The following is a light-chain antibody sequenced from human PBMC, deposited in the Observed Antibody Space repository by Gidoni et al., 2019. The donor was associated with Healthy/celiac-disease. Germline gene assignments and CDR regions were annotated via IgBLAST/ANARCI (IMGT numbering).Light chain of an antibody. Sequence: DIVMTQSPDPLAVSLGESATINRQSSQSVLYSPNNKSYLAWYQQKPGQPPKLLIYWASTRESGVPDRFSGSGSGTDFTLTISSLQAEDLSVYYCQQYYSTPYTFGQGTKLEIK. CDR1: QSVLYSPNNKSY. CDR2: WAS. CDR3: QQYYSTPYT. V-gene: IGKV4-1*01. J-gene: IGKJ2*01.